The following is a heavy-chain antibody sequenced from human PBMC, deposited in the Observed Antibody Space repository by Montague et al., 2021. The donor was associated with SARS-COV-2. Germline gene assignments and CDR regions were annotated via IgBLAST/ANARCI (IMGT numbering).Heavy chain of an antibody. J-gene: IGHJ3*01. CDR2: IYWDGDQ. Sequence: PALVKLTQTLTLTCVFSGFSLNTDGVGVAWIRRPPGKALEWLALIYWDGDQRYSPSLKTRLTITKDASKNRVVLTMTNLDPVDTATYYCARRYDFYRAEAFDVWGQETMLTVSS. V-gene: IGHV2-5*02. CDR1: GFSLNTDGVG. CDR3: ARRYDFYRAEAFDV. D-gene: IGHD3-3*01.